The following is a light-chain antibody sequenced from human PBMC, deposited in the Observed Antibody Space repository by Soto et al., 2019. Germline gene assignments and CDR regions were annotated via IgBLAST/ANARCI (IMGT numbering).Light chain of an antibody. Sequence: IVLSQSPGTLSVSPVERATLSCRASQNISRSLAWYQQKPGQGPSLLIYGASSRATGIPDRFSGSGSGTDFTLTISRLEPEDFAVYYCQQYGSSPITFGQGTRLEIK. V-gene: IGKV3-20*01. J-gene: IGKJ5*01. CDR2: GAS. CDR1: QNISRS. CDR3: QQYGSSPIT.